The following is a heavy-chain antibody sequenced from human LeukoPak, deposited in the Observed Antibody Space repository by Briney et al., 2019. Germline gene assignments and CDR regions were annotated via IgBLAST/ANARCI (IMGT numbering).Heavy chain of an antibody. CDR1: GFTFSSYG. CDR2: ISGSGGST. V-gene: IGHV3-23*01. Sequence: GGSLRLSCAASGFTFSSYGMSWVRQAPGKGLEWVSAISGSGGSTYYADSVKGRFTISRDNSKNTLYLQMNSLRAEDTAVYYCAKDYYDSSGYYYYFDYWGQGTLVTVSS. CDR3: AKDYYDSSGYYYYFDY. D-gene: IGHD3-22*01. J-gene: IGHJ4*02.